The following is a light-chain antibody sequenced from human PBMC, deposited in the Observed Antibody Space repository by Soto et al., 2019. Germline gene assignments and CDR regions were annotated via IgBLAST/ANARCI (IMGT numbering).Light chain of an antibody. CDR2: DAS. J-gene: IGKJ1*01. V-gene: IGKV3-15*01. CDR3: QQYGDRPRT. Sequence: EVVLTQSPATLSVSPGDRATLSCRASQDIGSAVAWYHQRSGQAPRLLIFDASIRVPTTPARFSGSVSGTEITLTISSLESEDFAVYFCQQYGDRPRTFGQGTKVDIK. CDR1: QDIGSA.